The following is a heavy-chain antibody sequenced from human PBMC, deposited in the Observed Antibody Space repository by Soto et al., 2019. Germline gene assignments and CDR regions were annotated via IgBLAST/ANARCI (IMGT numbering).Heavy chain of an antibody. CDR2: ISGSGGST. D-gene: IGHD3-16*01. V-gene: IGHV3-23*01. CDR3: AHSPWGAAPDY. CDR1: GFTFSSYA. Sequence: GSLRLSCAASGFTFSSYAMSWVRQAPGKGLEWVSAISGSGGSTYYADSVKGRFTITKDTSKNQVVLIMTDMDPMDTATYSCAHSPWGAAPDYWGPGTLVTVSS. J-gene: IGHJ4*02.